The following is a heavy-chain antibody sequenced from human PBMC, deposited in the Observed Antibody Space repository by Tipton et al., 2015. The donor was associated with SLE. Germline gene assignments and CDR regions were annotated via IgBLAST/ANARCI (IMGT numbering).Heavy chain of an antibody. CDR3: ARTSEVLTHGFDY. Sequence: SLRLSCAASGFTFRNYDMNWVRQAPGKGLEWVSSISSSCISITYADSVKGRFTISRDNSKNSLYLQMNSLRAEDTGVYYCARTSEVLTHGFDYWGQGTLVTVSS. V-gene: IGHV3-21*03. J-gene: IGHJ4*02. CDR1: GFTFRNYD. CDR2: ISSSCISI. D-gene: IGHD3-9*01.